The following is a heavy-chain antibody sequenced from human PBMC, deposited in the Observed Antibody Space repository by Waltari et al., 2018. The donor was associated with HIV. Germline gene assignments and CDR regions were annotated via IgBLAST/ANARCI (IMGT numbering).Heavy chain of an antibody. V-gene: IGHV4-39*01. CDR2: THYNGTT. CDR1: GGAISRSIYF. CDR3: ARKGWLGGRYFQH. D-gene: IGHD6-19*01. Sequence: QLQLRESGPGLVKPSGTLSLSCIVSGGAISRSIYFWGCIRQTPGKGLEWIGSTHYNGTTHYNPSLKSRVTISIDTSKTQFSLKVTSVTAADTAAYYCARKGWLGGRYFQHWGLGTLVTVSS. J-gene: IGHJ1*01.